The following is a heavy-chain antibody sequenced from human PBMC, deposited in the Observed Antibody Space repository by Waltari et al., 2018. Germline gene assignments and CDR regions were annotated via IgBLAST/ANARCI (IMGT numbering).Heavy chain of an antibody. CDR3: ASHPEDFYYYMDV. Sequence: EVQLVESGGGLVKPGRSLRLSCAASGFRFNASTMNWVRQTPGKGLEWVSSIGSSSTYTYYADSVKGRFTISRDSAANSLYLEMNALRPDDTGVYYCASHPEDFYYYMDVWGKGTTVTVSS. CDR1: GFRFNAST. J-gene: IGHJ6*03. CDR2: IGSSSTYT. V-gene: IGHV3-21*06.